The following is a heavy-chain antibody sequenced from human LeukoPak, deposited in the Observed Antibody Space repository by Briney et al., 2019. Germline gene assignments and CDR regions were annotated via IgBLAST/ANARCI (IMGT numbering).Heavy chain of an antibody. CDR1: GGSISSGGYY. J-gene: IGHJ4*02. CDR3: ARFGVAAYNFDY. V-gene: IGHV4-31*03. Sequence: SETLSLTCTVSGGSISSGGYYWSWIRQHPGKGLEWIGYIYYSGSTYYNPSLKSRVTISVDTSKNQFSLKLSSVTAADTAVYYCARFGVAAYNFDYWGQGTLVTVSP. D-gene: IGHD3-3*01. CDR2: IYYSGST.